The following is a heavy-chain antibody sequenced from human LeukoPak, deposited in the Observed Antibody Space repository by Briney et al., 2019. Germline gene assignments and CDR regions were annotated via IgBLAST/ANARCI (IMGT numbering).Heavy chain of an antibody. J-gene: IGHJ5*02. CDR1: GYTFTGYY. CDR3: ARVDIAAAGERSWFDP. Sequence: ASVKVSCKASGYTFTGYYMHWMRQAPGQGLEWMGWINPNSGGTNYAQKFQGRVTMTRDTSISTAYMELSRLRSDDTAVYYCARVDIAAAGERSWFDPWGQGTLVTVSS. D-gene: IGHD6-13*01. V-gene: IGHV1-2*02. CDR2: INPNSGGT.